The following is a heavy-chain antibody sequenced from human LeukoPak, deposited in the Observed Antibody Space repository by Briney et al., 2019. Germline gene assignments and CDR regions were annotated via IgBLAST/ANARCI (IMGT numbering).Heavy chain of an antibody. CDR1: GGSISSYY. V-gene: IGHV4-59*08. Sequence: PSETLSLTCTVSGGSISSYYWSWIRQPPGKGLEWIGYIYYSGSTNYNPPLKSRVTISVDTSKNQFSLKLSSVTAADTAVYYCVGDALYSSTWYPGPWGQGTLVTVSS. CDR2: IYYSGST. J-gene: IGHJ5*02. D-gene: IGHD6-13*01. CDR3: VGDALYSSTWYPGP.